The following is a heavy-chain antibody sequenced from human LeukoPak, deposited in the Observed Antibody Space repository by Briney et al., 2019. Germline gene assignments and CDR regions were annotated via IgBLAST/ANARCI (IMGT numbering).Heavy chain of an antibody. D-gene: IGHD5-18*01. CDR2: ISSSSSYI. CDR1: GFTFRSYS. CDR3: ARDEEDTAMVTRYFDY. Sequence: GGSLRLSCAASGFTFRSYSMNWVRQAPGKGLEWVSSISSSSSYIYYADSVKGRFTISRDNAKNSLYLQMNSLRAEDTAVYYCARDEEDTAMVTRYFDYWGQGTLVTVSS. J-gene: IGHJ4*02. V-gene: IGHV3-21*01.